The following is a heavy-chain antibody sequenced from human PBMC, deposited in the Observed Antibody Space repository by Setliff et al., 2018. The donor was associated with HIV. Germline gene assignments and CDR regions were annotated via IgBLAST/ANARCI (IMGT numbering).Heavy chain of an antibody. J-gene: IGHJ3*02. D-gene: IGHD3-9*01. CDR2: MYHSGST. CDR1: GYSISSGYY. CDR3: ARQSPQIRYLDWLNAFDI. V-gene: IGHV4-38-2*01. Sequence: LSLTCAVSGYSISSGYYWGWIRQPPGKGLEWIGSMYHSGSTYHNPSLKSRVTISVDTSKNQFSLKLSYVTAADTAFYYCARQSPQIRYLDWLNAFDIWGQGTMVTVSS.